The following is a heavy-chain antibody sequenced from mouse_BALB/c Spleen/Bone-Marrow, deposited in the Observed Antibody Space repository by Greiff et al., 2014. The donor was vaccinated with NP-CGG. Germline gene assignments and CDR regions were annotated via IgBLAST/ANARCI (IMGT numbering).Heavy chain of an antibody. V-gene: IGHV14-3*02. Sequence: LEESGAELVKPGASVKLSCTASGFNIKDNYMHWVKQRPEQGLEWIGRIDPANGNTKYDQKFQGKATITADTSSNTAYLQRSSLTAEDTAFYYGAVYYCGSSLFAYWGQGTLVTVSA. CDR1: GFNIKDNY. CDR2: IDPANGNT. CDR3: AVYYCGSSLFAY. D-gene: IGHD1-1*01. J-gene: IGHJ3*01.